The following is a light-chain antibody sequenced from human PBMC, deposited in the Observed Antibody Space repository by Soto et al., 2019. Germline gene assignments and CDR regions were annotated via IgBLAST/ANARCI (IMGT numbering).Light chain of an antibody. CDR3: CSYAGNYTWI. Sequence: QSALTQPRSVSGSPGRSVTISCTGTSGDIGAYNYVSWYQQFPGKAPKIMIYDVSERPSGVPDRFSGSKSGNTASLTISGLQAEDEAEYYCCSYAGNYTWIFGGGTKLTVL. J-gene: IGLJ2*01. CDR2: DVS. CDR1: SGDIGAYNY. V-gene: IGLV2-11*01.